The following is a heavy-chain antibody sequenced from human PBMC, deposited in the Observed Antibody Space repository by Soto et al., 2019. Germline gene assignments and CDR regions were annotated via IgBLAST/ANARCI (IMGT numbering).Heavy chain of an antibody. CDR3: ARRGGYGAPFDY. CDR2: IYYSGST. CDR1: GGSISSSSYY. D-gene: IGHD3-22*01. J-gene: IGHJ4*02. V-gene: IGHV4-39*01. Sequence: SETLSLTCTVSGGSISSSSYYWGWIRQPPGKGLEWIGSIYYSGSTYYNPSLKRRVTISVDTSKNQFSLKLSSVTAADTAVYYCARRGGYGAPFDYWGQGTLVTVSS.